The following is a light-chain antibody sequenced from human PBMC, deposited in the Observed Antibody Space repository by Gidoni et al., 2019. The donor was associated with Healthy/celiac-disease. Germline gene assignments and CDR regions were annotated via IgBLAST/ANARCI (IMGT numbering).Light chain of an antibody. J-gene: IGKJ4*01. V-gene: IGKV1-27*01. CDR1: QGISNY. CDR2: AAS. Sequence: DIQMTQSPSSLSASVGDRVTITCRASQGISNYLAWYQQQPGKVPQLLIYAASTWQAGVPSWFGGSGSATDFTLTISSLQPEYVATYYCQKYNSAPLTFGGXTKVEIQ. CDR3: QKYNSAPLT.